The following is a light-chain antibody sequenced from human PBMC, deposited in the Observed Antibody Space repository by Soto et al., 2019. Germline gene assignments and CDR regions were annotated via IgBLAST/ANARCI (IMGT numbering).Light chain of an antibody. Sequence: QSVLTQPPSVSGAPGQRVTISCTGSSSNIGAGYDVHWYQHLPRTAPKLLIYGNSNRPSGVPDRFSGSKSGTSASLAITGLQAEDEADYYCQSYDRSLSSPIFGGGTKLTVL. CDR1: SSNIGAGYD. CDR2: GNS. J-gene: IGLJ2*01. V-gene: IGLV1-40*01. CDR3: QSYDRSLSSPI.